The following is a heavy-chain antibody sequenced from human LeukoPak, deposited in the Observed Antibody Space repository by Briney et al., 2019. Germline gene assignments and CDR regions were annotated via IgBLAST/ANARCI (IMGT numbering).Heavy chain of an antibody. Sequence: SETLSLTCTVSGGSISTYYWRWIRQPPGKGLEWIGYIYYSGSTKYNPSLKSRVTISVDTSKNQFSLKLSSVTAADTAIYYCAREGLRFSDFDLWGQGIMVTVSS. D-gene: IGHD1-26*01. CDR1: GGSISTYY. CDR2: IYYSGST. J-gene: IGHJ3*01. V-gene: IGHV4-59*01. CDR3: AREGLRFSDFDL.